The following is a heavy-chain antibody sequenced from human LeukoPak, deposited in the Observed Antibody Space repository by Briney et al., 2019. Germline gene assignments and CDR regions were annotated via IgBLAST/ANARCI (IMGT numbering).Heavy chain of an antibody. V-gene: IGHV4-39*01. J-gene: IGHJ6*02. CDR1: GGSISSSSYY. CDR2: IYYSGST. D-gene: IGHD2-15*01. Sequence: PSETLSLTCTVSGGSISSSSYYWGWIRQPPGKGLEWIGSIYYSGSTYYNPSLKSRVTISVDTSKNQFSLKLSSVTAADTAVYYCARRKEGYDIVYYYYGMGVWGQGTTVTVSS. CDR3: ARRKEGYDIVYYYYGMGV.